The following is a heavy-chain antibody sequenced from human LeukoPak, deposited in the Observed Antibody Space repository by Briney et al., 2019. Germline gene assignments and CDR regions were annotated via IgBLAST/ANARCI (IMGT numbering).Heavy chain of an antibody. CDR3: ATSASSGSNYFDP. CDR1: GGSITSGSYY. D-gene: IGHD4/OR15-4a*01. CDR2: IHSSGST. V-gene: IGHV4-61*02. Sequence: SETLSLTCTVSGGSITSGSYYWTWIRQPAGKGLEWVGRIHSSGSTNYNPSLNSRVTVSADTSNNQFSLRLSSVTAADTAIYYCATSASSGSNYFDPWGQGILVTVSS. J-gene: IGHJ5*02.